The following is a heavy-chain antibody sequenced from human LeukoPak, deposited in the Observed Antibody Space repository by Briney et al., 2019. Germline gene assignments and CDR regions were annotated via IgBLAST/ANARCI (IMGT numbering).Heavy chain of an antibody. CDR2: FDPEDGET. Sequence: ASVKVSCKVSGYTLTELSMHWVRQAPGRGLEWMGGFDPEDGETIYAQKFQGRVTMTEDTSTDTAYMELSSLRSEDTAVYYCATGRYSYGYILDYWGQGTLATVSS. CDR1: GYTLTELS. D-gene: IGHD5-18*01. CDR3: ATGRYSYGYILDY. J-gene: IGHJ4*02. V-gene: IGHV1-24*01.